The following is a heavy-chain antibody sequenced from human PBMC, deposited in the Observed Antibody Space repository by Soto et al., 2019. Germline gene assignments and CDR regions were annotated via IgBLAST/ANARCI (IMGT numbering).Heavy chain of an antibody. V-gene: IGHV1-8*01. D-gene: IGHD4-17*01. CDR1: GYTFTSYD. Sequence: QVQLVQSGAEVKKPGASVKVSCKASGYTFTSYDINWVRQATGQGLEYLGWMNPNSGNTAYVQKFQGRVTMNWDTSITTAYMELSSLRSADTAVYFCARGIKYGAYSRWFDPWGQGTLVTVSS. CDR3: ARGIKYGAYSRWFDP. CDR2: MNPNSGNT. J-gene: IGHJ5*02.